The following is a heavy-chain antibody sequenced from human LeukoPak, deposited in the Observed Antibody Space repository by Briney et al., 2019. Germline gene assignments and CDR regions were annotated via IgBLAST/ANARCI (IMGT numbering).Heavy chain of an antibody. CDR2: ISSSSSTI. J-gene: IGHJ5*02. Sequence: GGSLRLSCAGSGFTFRSYSMHWVRQAPGKGLERVSYISSSSSTIYYADSVKGRFTISRDNAKNSLYLRMNSLRDEDTAVYYCARTRGYYDSSGYYYLWFDPWGQGALVTVSS. CDR1: GFTFRSYS. V-gene: IGHV3-48*02. CDR3: ARTRGYYDSSGYYYLWFDP. D-gene: IGHD3-22*01.